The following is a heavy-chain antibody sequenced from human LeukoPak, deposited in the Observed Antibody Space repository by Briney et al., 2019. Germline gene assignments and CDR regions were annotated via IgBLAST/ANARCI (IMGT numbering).Heavy chain of an antibody. D-gene: IGHD4-11*01. V-gene: IGHV3-23*01. J-gene: IGHJ4*02. CDR1: GFIFSSYA. Sequence: EGSLRLSCAASGFIFSSYAMTWVRQAPGKGLEWVSAISGSGGSTYYADSVKGRFTISRDNSKNTLYLQMNSLRAEDTAVYYCAKDYSNYALGHYWGQGTLVTVSS. CDR2: ISGSGGST. CDR3: AKDYSNYALGHY.